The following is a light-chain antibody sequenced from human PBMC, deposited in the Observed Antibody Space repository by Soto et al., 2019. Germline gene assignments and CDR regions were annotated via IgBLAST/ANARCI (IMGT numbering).Light chain of an antibody. J-gene: IGKJ1*01. CDR3: QQYEKRWT. CDR1: ESVGSN. Sequence: VVFTQSPATLSASPGERASLSCRASESVGSNLAWYQQKPGQAPRLLIYGASTRAIGIPIRFSGSGSGTDFTLNISSLQSEDFAVYYCQQYEKRWTFGQGTKVDIK. V-gene: IGKV3-15*01. CDR2: GAS.